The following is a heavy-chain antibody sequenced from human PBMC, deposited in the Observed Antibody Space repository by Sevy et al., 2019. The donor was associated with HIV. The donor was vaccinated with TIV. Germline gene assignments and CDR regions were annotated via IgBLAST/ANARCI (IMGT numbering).Heavy chain of an antibody. CDR1: RFTFSNYA. Sequence: GGSLRLSCAASRFTFSNYAIHWVRQAPGKGLEWVAVMSYDGNNKYHSDSVKGRFSISRDNSNNTLYLQLNSLRPEDTALYYCVGMATADFDSWGQRTLVTVSS. CDR2: MSYDGNNK. CDR3: VGMATADFDS. J-gene: IGHJ4*02. V-gene: IGHV3-30-3*01. D-gene: IGHD6-13*01.